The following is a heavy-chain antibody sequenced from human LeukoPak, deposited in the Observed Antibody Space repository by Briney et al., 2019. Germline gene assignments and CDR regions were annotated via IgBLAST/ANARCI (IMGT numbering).Heavy chain of an antibody. Sequence: GGSLRLSCAASGFTFSSYEMNWVRQAPGKGLEWASYISSSGSTIYYADSVKGRFTISRDNAKNSLYLQMNSLRAEDTAVYYCARAYCSGGSCYFRWFDPWGQGTLVTVSS. CDR3: ARAYCSGGSCYFRWFDP. J-gene: IGHJ5*02. CDR2: ISSSGSTI. CDR1: GFTFSSYE. V-gene: IGHV3-48*03. D-gene: IGHD2-15*01.